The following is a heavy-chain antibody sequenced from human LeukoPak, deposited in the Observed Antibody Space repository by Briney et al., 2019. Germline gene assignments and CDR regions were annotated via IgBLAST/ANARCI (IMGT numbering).Heavy chain of an antibody. Sequence: GSLRLSCVASGFTFSTYTINWVRQAPGKGLEWVSSISSSSTYIYYADSLKGRFTISRDNARNSLYLQMNSLRAEDTAVYYCARDLVGATTAWGQGTLVTVSS. CDR2: ISSSSTYI. D-gene: IGHD1-26*01. CDR1: GFTFSTYT. CDR3: ARDLVGATTA. V-gene: IGHV3-21*01. J-gene: IGHJ4*02.